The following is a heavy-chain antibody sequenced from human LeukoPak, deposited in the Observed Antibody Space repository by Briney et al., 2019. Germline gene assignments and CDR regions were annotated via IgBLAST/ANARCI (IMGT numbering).Heavy chain of an antibody. Sequence: PSETLSLTCTVSGGSISSYYWSWIRQPAGKGLEWIGRIYTSGSTNYNPSLKSRVTMSVDTSKNQFSLKLSSVTAADTAVYYCARDLFLCSSTSCYAGLPYYDILPSGIWIDPWGQGTLVTVSS. J-gene: IGHJ5*02. CDR2: IYTSGST. V-gene: IGHV4-4*07. CDR3: ARDLFLCSSTSCYAGLPYYDILPSGIWIDP. D-gene: IGHD2-2*01. CDR1: GGSISSYY.